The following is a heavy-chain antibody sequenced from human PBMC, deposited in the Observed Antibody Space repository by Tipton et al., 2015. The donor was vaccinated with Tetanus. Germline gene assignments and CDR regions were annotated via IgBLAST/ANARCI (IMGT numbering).Heavy chain of an antibody. CDR1: GDSIGSSGYF. Sequence: TLSLTCTVSGDSIGSSGYFWSWIRQAPGKGLEWIGHVYSGGSFDYTPSLESRLTLSMDTSKNSFSLKLTSVTPADTALYYCARIGVSTDAYYFDFWGPGTLVTVFS. J-gene: IGHJ4*02. V-gene: IGHV4-31*03. CDR3: ARIGVSTDAYYFDF. D-gene: IGHD3-16*01. CDR2: VYSGGSF.